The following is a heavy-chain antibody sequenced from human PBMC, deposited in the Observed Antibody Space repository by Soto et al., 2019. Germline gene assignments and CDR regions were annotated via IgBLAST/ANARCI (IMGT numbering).Heavy chain of an antibody. D-gene: IGHD3-22*01. CDR1: GFTFSSYA. CDR3: AKAGIVVVITDDAFDI. J-gene: IGHJ3*02. Sequence: LRLSCAASGFTFSSYAMSWVRQAPGKGLEWVSAISGSGGSTYYADSVKGGFTISRDNSKNTLYLQMNSLRAEDTAVYYCAKAGIVVVITDDAFDIWGQGTMVTVSS. V-gene: IGHV3-23*01. CDR2: ISGSGGST.